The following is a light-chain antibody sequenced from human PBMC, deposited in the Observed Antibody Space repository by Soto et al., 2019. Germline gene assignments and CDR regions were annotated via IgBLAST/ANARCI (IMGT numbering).Light chain of an antibody. CDR3: QQYDNLPLT. CDR2: DAS. Sequence: DIQMTQSPSSLSASVGDSVTISCQASQDIRNYLNWYQQKPGKAPKLLIFDASNLKTGVPSRFSGSGSGRDFTFTISSLHPEDIGTYYCQQYDNLPLTFGGGTKVEIK. V-gene: IGKV1-33*01. CDR1: QDIRNY. J-gene: IGKJ4*01.